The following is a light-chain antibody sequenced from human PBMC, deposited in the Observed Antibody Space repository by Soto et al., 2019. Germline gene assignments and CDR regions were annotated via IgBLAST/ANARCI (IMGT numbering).Light chain of an antibody. Sequence: QSALTQPPSASGSPGQSVTISCTGTSSDVGGYNYVSWCQQHPGKAPKLMIYEVSKRPSGVPDRFSGSKSGNTASLTVSGLQAEDEADYYCSSYAGSNTPFGGGTKLTVL. CDR2: EVS. CDR3: SSYAGSNTP. V-gene: IGLV2-8*01. CDR1: SSDVGGYNY. J-gene: IGLJ2*01.